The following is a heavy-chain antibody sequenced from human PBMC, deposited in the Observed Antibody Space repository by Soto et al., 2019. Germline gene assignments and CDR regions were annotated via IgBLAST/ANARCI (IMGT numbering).Heavy chain of an antibody. J-gene: IGHJ3*02. CDR1: GYTFTGYY. V-gene: IGHV1-2*04. CDR3: ARDSHRGYCSGGSCLRDAFDI. D-gene: IGHD2-15*01. CDR2: INPNSGGT. Sequence: QVQLVQSGAEVKKPGASVKVSCKASGYTFTGYYMHWVRQAPGQGLEWMGWINPNSGGTNYAQKFQGWVTMTRDTDISTGYMERSRQNSDDTAVYFWARDSHRGYCSGGSCLRDAFDIWGQGTMVTVSS.